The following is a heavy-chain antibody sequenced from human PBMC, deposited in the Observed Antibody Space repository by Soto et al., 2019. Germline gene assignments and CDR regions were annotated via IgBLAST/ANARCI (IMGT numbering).Heavy chain of an antibody. CDR3: DRGYGGMFDY. CDR2: IYHSGST. CDR1: GGSISSGGYS. Sequence: QLQLQESGSGLVKPSQTLSLTCAVSGGSISSGGYSWSWIRQPPGKGLEWIGYIYHSGSTSDNPSLKSRVTISVDRSKNQFSLKLSSVTAADTAVYYGDRGYGGMFDYWGQGTLVTVSS. D-gene: IGHD2-15*01. V-gene: IGHV4-30-2*01. J-gene: IGHJ4*02.